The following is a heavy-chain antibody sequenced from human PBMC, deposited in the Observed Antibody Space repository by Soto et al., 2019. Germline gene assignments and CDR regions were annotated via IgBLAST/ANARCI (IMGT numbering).Heavy chain of an antibody. Sequence: GGSLRLSCAASGFTFSDSYMSWIRQAPGKGLEWISYITFSGNTVYYADSLKGRFTISRDNAKNSLYLQMNSLRAEDTAVYYCAKEAPYYYGSTNWGQGTLVTVSS. CDR1: GFTFSDSY. J-gene: IGHJ4*02. V-gene: IGHV3-11*01. CDR3: AKEAPYYYGSTN. D-gene: IGHD3-10*01. CDR2: ITFSGNTV.